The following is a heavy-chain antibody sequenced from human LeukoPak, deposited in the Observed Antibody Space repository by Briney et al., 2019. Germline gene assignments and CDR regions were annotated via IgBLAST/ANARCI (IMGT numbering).Heavy chain of an antibody. Sequence: GESLKISCKGSEYSFTSYWIGWVRQMPGKGLEWMGIIYPGDSDTRYSPSFQGQVTISADKSISTAYLQWSSLKASDTAMYYCERLRGYYYYYMDVWGKGTTVTVSS. J-gene: IGHJ6*03. CDR1: EYSFTSYW. V-gene: IGHV5-51*01. CDR2: IYPGDSDT. CDR3: ERLRGYYYYYMDV.